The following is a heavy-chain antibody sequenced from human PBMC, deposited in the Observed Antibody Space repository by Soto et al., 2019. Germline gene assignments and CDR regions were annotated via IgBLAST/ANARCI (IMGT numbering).Heavy chain of an antibody. J-gene: IGHJ4*02. V-gene: IGHV4-4*02. CDR1: GASIISENW. D-gene: IGHD1-26*01. CDR3: AKSWELRRFFAS. Sequence: KPSETLSLTCAVSGASIISENWWTWVRQSPGKGLEWIGEIHHTGSTTYNPSLDSRVTMSVDKSKNHFSLILSSVTAADTALYYCAKSWELRRFFASWGQGTLVTSPQ. CDR2: IHHTGST.